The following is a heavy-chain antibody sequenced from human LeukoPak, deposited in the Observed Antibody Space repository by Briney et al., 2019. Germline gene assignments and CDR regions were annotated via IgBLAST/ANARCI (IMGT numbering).Heavy chain of an antibody. J-gene: IGHJ4*02. Sequence: SETLSLTCTVSGGSISSYYWSWIRQPPGKELGWIGYIYYSGSTNYNPSLKSRVTISVDTSKNQFSLKLSSVTAADTAVYYCASGMEMTLFDYWGQGTQVTVSS. CDR1: GGSISSYY. CDR3: ASGMEMTLFDY. D-gene: IGHD1-1*01. V-gene: IGHV4-59*01. CDR2: IYYSGST.